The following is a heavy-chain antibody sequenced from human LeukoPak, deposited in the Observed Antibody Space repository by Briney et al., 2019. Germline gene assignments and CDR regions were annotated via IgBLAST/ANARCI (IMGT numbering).Heavy chain of an antibody. CDR1: GGSISSYY. CDR3: ARESVAGHYYGMDV. CDR2: IYYSGST. J-gene: IGHJ6*02. V-gene: IGHV4-59*01. D-gene: IGHD6-19*01. Sequence: SETLSLTCTVSGGSISSYYWSWIRQPPGKGLEWIGYIYYSGSTNYNPSLKSRVTISVDTSKNQFSLKLGSVTAADTAVYYCARESVAGHYYGMDVWGQGTTVTVSS.